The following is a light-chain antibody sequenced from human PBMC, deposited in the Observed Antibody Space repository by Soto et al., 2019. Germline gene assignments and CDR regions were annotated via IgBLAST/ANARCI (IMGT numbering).Light chain of an antibody. J-gene: IGKJ1*01. V-gene: IGKV1-5*03. CDR2: KAS. CDR3: QQTYSPPGT. CDR1: QTISTL. Sequence: DIRMPQSPSTLSASVGDRVTVTCRASQTISTLLAWYQQRPGKAPKLLIYKASSLESGVPSRFSGRGSGTAFTLTITSLRPEDFATYYCQQTYSPPGTFGQGTKVDIK.